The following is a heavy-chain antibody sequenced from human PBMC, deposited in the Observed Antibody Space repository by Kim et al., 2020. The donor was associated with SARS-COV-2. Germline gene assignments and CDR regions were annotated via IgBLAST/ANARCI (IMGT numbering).Heavy chain of an antibody. CDR1: GDSVSSNSAA. CDR2: TYYRSKWYN. V-gene: IGHV6-1*01. Sequence: SQTLSLTCAISGDSVSSNSAAWNWIRQSPSRGLEWLGRTYYRSKWYNDYAVSVKSRITINPDTSKNQFSLQLNSVTPEDTAVYYCARGASILAVATNSYYYGMDVWGQGTTVTVSS. D-gene: IGHD6-19*01. CDR3: ARGASILAVATNSYYYGMDV. J-gene: IGHJ6*02.